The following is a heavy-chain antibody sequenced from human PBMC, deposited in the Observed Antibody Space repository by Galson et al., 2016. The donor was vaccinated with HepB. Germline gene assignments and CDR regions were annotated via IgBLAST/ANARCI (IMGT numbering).Heavy chain of an antibody. Sequence: SLRLSCAASGFTFTSYAMSWVRQAPGKGLEWVSGITGSGAGTYYADAVKGRFTISLDNSKNTLYLQMNSLRAEDTAVYYCARAWIHLYDLDYWGQGALVTVSS. V-gene: IGHV3-23*01. CDR3: ARAWIHLYDLDY. J-gene: IGHJ4*02. D-gene: IGHD5-18*01. CDR2: ITGSGAGT. CDR1: GFTFTSYA.